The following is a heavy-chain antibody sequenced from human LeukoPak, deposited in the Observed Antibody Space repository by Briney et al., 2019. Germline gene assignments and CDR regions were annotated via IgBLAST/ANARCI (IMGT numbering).Heavy chain of an antibody. V-gene: IGHV1-8*01. Sequence: ASVKVSCKASGYTFTSYDINWVRQATGQGLEWMGWMNPNSGNTGYVQKFQGRVTMTRNTSISTAYMELSSLRSEDTAVYYCAKKRGYCSGGSCYSTDYWGQGTLVTVSS. J-gene: IGHJ4*02. D-gene: IGHD2-15*01. CDR2: MNPNSGNT. CDR1: GYTFTSYD. CDR3: AKKRGYCSGGSCYSTDY.